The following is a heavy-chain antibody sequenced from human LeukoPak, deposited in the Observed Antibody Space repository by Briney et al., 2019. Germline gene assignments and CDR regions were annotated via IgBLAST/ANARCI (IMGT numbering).Heavy chain of an antibody. CDR1: GGSISSYY. V-gene: IGHV4-59*01. CDR2: IYYSGSA. CDR3: ARRRAVAGYYYYYMDV. Sequence: SETLSLTCTVSGGSISSYYWSWIRQPPGKGLEWIGYIYYSGSANYNPSLKSRVTISVDTSKNQFSLKLGSVTAADTAVYYCARRRAVAGYYYYYMDVWGKGTTVTVSS. J-gene: IGHJ6*03. D-gene: IGHD6-19*01.